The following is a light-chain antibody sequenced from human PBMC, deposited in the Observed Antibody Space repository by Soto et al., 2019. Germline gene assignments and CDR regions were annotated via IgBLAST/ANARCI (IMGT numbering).Light chain of an antibody. J-gene: IGKJ2*01. CDR2: GAS. CDR3: QQYGSSHT. CDR1: QSVSSSY. Sequence: EIVLTQSPGTLSLSPGERATLSCRASQSVSSSYLAWYQQKPGQAPRLLIYGASSRATGIPDRFSGSGSGTDFTLTISRLEPEDFAVYYCQQYGSSHTFGQGTKPEIQ. V-gene: IGKV3-20*01.